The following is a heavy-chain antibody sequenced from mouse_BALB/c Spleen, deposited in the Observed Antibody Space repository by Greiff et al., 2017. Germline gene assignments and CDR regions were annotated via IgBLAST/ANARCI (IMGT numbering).Heavy chain of an antibody. CDR1: GFTFSSYA. Sequence: EVHLVESGGGLVKPGGSLKLSCAASGFTFSSYAMSWVRQTPEKRLEWVASISSGGSTYYPDSVKGRFTISRDNARNILYLQMSSLRSEDTAMYYCARDYYYGSGFAYWGQGTLVTVSA. CDR2: ISSGGST. CDR3: ARDYYYGSGFAY. D-gene: IGHD1-1*01. J-gene: IGHJ3*01. V-gene: IGHV5-6-5*01.